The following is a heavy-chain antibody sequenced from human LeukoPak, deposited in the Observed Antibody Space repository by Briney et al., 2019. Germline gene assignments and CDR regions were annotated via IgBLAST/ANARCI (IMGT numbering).Heavy chain of an antibody. CDR3: ARVTSRNGRDGYNKVFYY. CDR1: GGSISSGGYY. J-gene: IGHJ4*02. Sequence: SETLSLTCTVSGGSISSGGYYWSWIRQHPGKGLEWIGYIYYSGSTYYNPSLKSRVTISVDTSKNQFSLKLSSVTAADTAVYYCARVTSRNGRDGYNKVFYYWGQGTLVTVSS. D-gene: IGHD5-24*01. V-gene: IGHV4-31*03. CDR2: IYYSGST.